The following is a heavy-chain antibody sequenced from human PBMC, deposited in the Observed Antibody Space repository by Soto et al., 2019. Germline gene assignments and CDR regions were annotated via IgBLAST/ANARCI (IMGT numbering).Heavy chain of an antibody. Sequence: GESLKISCKGSGYSFTSYWISWVRQMPGKGLEWMGRIDPIDSYTNYSPSFQGHVTISADKSISTAYLQWSSLKASDTAMYYCARRGYSGYPYYYYYGMDVWGQGTTVTVSS. CDR3: ARRGYSGYPYYYYYGMDV. V-gene: IGHV5-10-1*01. D-gene: IGHD5-12*01. CDR2: IDPIDSYT. J-gene: IGHJ6*02. CDR1: GYSFTSYW.